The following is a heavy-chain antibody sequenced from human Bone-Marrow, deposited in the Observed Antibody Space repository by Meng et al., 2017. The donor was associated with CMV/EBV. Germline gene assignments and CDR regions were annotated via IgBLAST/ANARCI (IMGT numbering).Heavy chain of an antibody. Sequence: ASVKVSCKASGYTFTSYDINWVRQVPGRGLEWMGWMNPNSGNTGYAQKFQGRVTLTRSTSISTAYMELSSLRSEDTSVYHCAKDMSKDYYYYGMDVWGQGTTVPVSS. D-gene: IGHD3-16*01. CDR2: MNPNSGNT. J-gene: IGHJ6*02. V-gene: IGHV1-8*01. CDR1: GYTFTSYD. CDR3: AKDMSKDYYYYGMDV.